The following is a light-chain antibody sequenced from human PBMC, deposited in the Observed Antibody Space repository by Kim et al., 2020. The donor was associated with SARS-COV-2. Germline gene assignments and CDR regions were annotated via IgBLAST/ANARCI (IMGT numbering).Light chain of an antibody. CDR3: CSRVTNTDALV. CDR1: GLRNFY. J-gene: IGLJ1*01. Sequence: SSELTQDPAVSVALGQTVTITCQGDGLRNFYASWYQQRPGQAPRLLFYNRDTWPSGIPDRLSASSSENTASLTITGAPAEDEADYSCCSRVTNTDALVFG. V-gene: IGLV3-19*01. CDR2: NRD.